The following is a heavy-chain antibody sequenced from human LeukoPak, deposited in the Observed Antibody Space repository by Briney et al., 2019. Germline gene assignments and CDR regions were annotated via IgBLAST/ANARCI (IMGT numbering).Heavy chain of an antibody. CDR2: VNHSGYT. J-gene: IGHJ4*02. CDR3: ARGPPPGATAYGVVDY. D-gene: IGHD3-10*01. V-gene: IGHV4-34*01. CDR1: GGSFSDYY. Sequence: PSETLSLTCAVYGGSFSDYYRTWIRQTPGKGLEWIGEVNHSGYTNSQPSLKSRLTLSVDTSKNQFSLKLSSVTAADTAVYYCARGPPPGATAYGVVDYWSRGTLVTVSS.